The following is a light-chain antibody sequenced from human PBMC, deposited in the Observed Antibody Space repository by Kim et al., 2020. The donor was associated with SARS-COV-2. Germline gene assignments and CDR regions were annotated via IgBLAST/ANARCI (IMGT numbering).Light chain of an antibody. J-gene: IGLJ2*01. CDR2: YDS. CDR1: NIGSKT. CDR3: QVWDNTSDQVV. Sequence: APGRTARITRGGDNIGSKTVHWYQQKPGQGPVMVVSYDSDRPSGIPARFSGSNSGNTATLIIRRVEAGDEADYYCQVWDNTSDQVVFGGGTQLTVL. V-gene: IGLV3-21*03.